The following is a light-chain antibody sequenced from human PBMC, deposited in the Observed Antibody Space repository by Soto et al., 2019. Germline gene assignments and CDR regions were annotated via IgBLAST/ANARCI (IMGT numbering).Light chain of an antibody. J-gene: IGKJ2*01. CDR2: GAS. CDR3: KRYVSPPNT. V-gene: IGKV3-20*01. Sequence: EIVLTQSPGTLSLSPGERATLSCRASQSVSSSYLAWYQQKPGQAPRLLIYGASSRATGIPDRFSGSGSGTNCTLTIRSLEINVFVVYSCKRYVSPPNTFRQGTRLKI. CDR1: QSVSSSY.